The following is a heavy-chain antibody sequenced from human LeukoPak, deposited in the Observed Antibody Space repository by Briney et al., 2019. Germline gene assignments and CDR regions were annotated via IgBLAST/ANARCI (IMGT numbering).Heavy chain of an antibody. Sequence: PGGSLRLSCAASGYTFSSYAMHGLRQAPRRGLEGGAVISYDESNKYYADSVKGRFTISRDNSKNTLYLKMNSVRAEDTAVYYCAKEAEAGYCSSASGYGGYSGQGKLTTVSS. V-gene: IGHV3-30*04. CDR3: AKEAEAGYCSSASGYGGY. CDR1: GYTFSSYA. D-gene: IGHD2-2*01. J-gene: IGHJ4*02. CDR2: ISYDESNK.